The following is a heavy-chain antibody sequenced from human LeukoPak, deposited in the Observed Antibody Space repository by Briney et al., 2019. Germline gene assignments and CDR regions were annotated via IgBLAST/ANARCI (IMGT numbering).Heavy chain of an antibody. J-gene: IGHJ4*02. Sequence: SETLSLTCTVSGGSISSSGYYWGWIRQPPGKGLEWIGSIYYSGSTYYNPSLKSRVTISVDTSKNQFSLRLTSLTAADTAVYYCARAEGSSGSRIFDYWGQGTLVTVSS. CDR3: ARAEGSSGSRIFDY. CDR2: IYYSGST. D-gene: IGHD6-19*01. V-gene: IGHV4-39*07. CDR1: GGSISSSGYY.